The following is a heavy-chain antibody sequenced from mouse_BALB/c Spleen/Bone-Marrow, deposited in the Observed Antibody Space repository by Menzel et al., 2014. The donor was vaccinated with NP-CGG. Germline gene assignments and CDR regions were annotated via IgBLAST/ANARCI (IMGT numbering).Heavy chain of an antibody. CDR3: TIRYYAMDY. D-gene: IGHD1-1*01. CDR1: GYTFTRYT. Sequence: VQLQQSGAELARPGASVKMSCQASGYTFTRYTMHWEKQRPGQGLEWIGYINPSSAYTNYNQKFKDKATLTADKSSSTAYMQLSSLTSEDSAVYYCTIRYYAMDYWGQGTLVTVSS. V-gene: IGHV1-4*01. J-gene: IGHJ4*01. CDR2: INPSSAYT.